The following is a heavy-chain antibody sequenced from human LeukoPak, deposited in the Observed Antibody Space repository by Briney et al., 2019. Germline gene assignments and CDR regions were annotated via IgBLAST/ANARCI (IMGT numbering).Heavy chain of an antibody. J-gene: IGHJ5*02. CDR3: ARIYSSSWFLNWFDP. V-gene: IGHV4-59*08. CDR1: GGSISRDY. Sequence: SETLSLTCTVSGGSISRDYWSRIRQPPGKGLECIGTIYHSGSTYYNPSLKSRVTISVDTSKNQFSLKLNSVTAADTAVYYCARIYSSSWFLNWFDPWGQGTLVTVSS. CDR2: IYHSGST. D-gene: IGHD6-13*01.